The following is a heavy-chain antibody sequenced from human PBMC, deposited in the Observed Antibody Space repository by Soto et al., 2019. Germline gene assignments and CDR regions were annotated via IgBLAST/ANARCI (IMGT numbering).Heavy chain of an antibody. V-gene: IGHV3-11*01. CDR2: ISGNGNTI. Sequence: PGGSLRLPCAASAFTFSDYYMGWIRQAPGKGLEWLSYISGNGNTIYYADSVKGRFTVSRDNAKNLLYLQMNSLRAEDTAVYYCAASAVVAAHYWGQGALVTVSS. CDR1: AFTFSDYY. J-gene: IGHJ4*02. CDR3: AASAVVAAHY. D-gene: IGHD2-15*01.